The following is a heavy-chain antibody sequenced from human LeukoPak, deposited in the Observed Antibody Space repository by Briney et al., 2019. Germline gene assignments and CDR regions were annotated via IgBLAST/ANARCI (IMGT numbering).Heavy chain of an antibody. CDR1: GFTFSSYS. CDR2: ISGSGGST. V-gene: IGHV3-23*01. D-gene: IGHD3-22*01. CDR3: AKDSHNYYDRTDAFDI. J-gene: IGHJ3*02. Sequence: QTGGSLRLSCAASGFTFSSYSMNWVRQAPGKGLEWVSAISGSGGSTYYADSVKGRFTISRDNSKNTLYLQMNSLRAEDTAVYYCAKDSHNYYDRTDAFDIWGQGTMVTVSS.